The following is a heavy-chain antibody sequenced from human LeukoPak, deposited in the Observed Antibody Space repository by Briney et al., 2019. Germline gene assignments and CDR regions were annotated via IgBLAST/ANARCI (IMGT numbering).Heavy chain of an antibody. CDR3: AREKFWSGFRWFDP. Sequence: ASVKVSCKASGYTFTGYYMHWVRQAPGQGLEWMGWINPNSGGTNYAQKFQGRVTMTRDTSISTAYMELSRLRSDDTAVYYCAREKFWSGFRWFDPWGQGTLVTVSS. V-gene: IGHV1-2*02. J-gene: IGHJ5*02. D-gene: IGHD3-3*01. CDR1: GYTFTGYY. CDR2: INPNSGGT.